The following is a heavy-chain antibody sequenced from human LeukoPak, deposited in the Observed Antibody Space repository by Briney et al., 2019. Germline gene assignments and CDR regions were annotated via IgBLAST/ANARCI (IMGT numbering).Heavy chain of an antibody. CDR2: IDTSGNT. Sequence: SETLSLTCTVSGGSISSYYWSWIRQPAGKGLEWIGRIDTSGNTNYKPSLKSRVTISVDTSKNQFSLKLSSVTAADTAVYYCARVSRYSYGFDYWGQGTLVTVSS. CDR3: ARVSRYSYGFDY. J-gene: IGHJ4*02. V-gene: IGHV4-4*07. CDR1: GGSISSYY. D-gene: IGHD5-18*01.